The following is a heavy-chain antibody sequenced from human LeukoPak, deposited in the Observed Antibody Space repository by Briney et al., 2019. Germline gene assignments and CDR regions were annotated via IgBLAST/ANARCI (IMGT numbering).Heavy chain of an antibody. Sequence: GESLKISCKGSGYSFPTYWIGWVRQMPGKGLEWMGIIYPGDSDTRYSPSFQGHVTISADKSISTAYLQWSSLKASDNAMYYCARQNSYDSSVDWGQGTLVTVSS. V-gene: IGHV5-51*01. D-gene: IGHD3-22*01. CDR1: GYSFPTYW. J-gene: IGHJ4*02. CDR2: IYPGDSDT. CDR3: ARQNSYDSSVD.